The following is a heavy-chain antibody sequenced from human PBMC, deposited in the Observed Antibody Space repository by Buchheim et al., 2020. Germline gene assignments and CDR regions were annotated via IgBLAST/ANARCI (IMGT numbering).Heavy chain of an antibody. V-gene: IGHV1-46*01. CDR2: IKPNGVET. J-gene: IGHJ4*02. CDR1: GYTFTNYY. CDR3: ATEQDNAVAVSGLDY. D-gene: IGHD6-19*01. Sequence: QVQVVQSGAEVKKPGASVKVSCKASGYTFTNYYTHWVRQAPGQGLEWMGLIKPNGVETAYSQKFRGRVTVTRDTSTSIVYMELSSLGSEDTAFYYCATEQDNAVAVSGLDYWGQGTL.